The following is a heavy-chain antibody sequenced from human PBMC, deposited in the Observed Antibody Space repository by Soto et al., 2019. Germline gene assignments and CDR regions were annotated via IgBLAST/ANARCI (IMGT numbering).Heavy chain of an antibody. D-gene: IGHD3-3*01. CDR3: AKALINYDFWSGFDY. J-gene: IGHJ4*02. V-gene: IGHV3-30*18. Sequence: QVQLVESGGGVVQPGRSLRLSCAASGFTFSSYGMHWVRQAPGKGLEWVAVISYDGSNKYYADSVKGRFTISRDNSKNTLYLQMNSLRAEDTAVYYCAKALINYDFWSGFDYWGPGTLVTVSS. CDR2: ISYDGSNK. CDR1: GFTFSSYG.